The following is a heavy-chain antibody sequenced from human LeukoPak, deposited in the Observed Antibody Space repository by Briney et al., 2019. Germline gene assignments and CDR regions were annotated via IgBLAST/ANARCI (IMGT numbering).Heavy chain of an antibody. V-gene: IGHV3-74*01. Sequence: GGSLRLSCAASGFTFSSYWMHWVRQAPGKGLVWVSRINSDGSSTSYADSAKGRFTISRDNAKNTLYLQMNSLRAEDTAVYYCARDRGSPELEWHWFDPWGQGTLVTVS. CDR2: INSDGSST. CDR1: GFTFSSYW. CDR3: ARDRGSPELEWHWFDP. D-gene: IGHD3-10*01. J-gene: IGHJ5*02.